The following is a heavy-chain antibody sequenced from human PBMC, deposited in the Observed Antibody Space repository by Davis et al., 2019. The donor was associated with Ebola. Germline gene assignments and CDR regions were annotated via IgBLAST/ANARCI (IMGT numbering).Heavy chain of an antibody. D-gene: IGHD3-22*01. CDR1: GGFVSSGGYS. J-gene: IGHJ4*02. Sequence: SETLSLTCAVSGGFVSSGGYSWSWIRPPPGKGLEWIGYYYYTGSTHYSPSLKSRVTISIDTSKNQFSLHLSSVTAADTAVYYCARGDSYYDPGGYYAGPEAPDHWGQGTLVTVSS. CDR3: ARGDSYYDPGGYYAGPEAPDH. CDR2: YYYTGST. V-gene: IGHV4-30-4*07.